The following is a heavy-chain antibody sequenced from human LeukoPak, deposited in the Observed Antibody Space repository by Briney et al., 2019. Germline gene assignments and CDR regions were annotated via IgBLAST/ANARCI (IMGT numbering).Heavy chain of an antibody. CDR3: ARASHSSGYYYWFDP. CDR2: IYHSGSI. CDR1: GYSISSGYY. V-gene: IGHV4-38-2*01. J-gene: IGHJ5*02. Sequence: KPSETLSLTCAVSGYSISSGYYWGWIRQPPGKGLEWIGSIYHSGSIYYNPSLKSRVTISVDTSKNQFSLKLSSVTAADTAVYYCARASHSSGYYYWFDPWGQGALVTVSS. D-gene: IGHD3-22*01.